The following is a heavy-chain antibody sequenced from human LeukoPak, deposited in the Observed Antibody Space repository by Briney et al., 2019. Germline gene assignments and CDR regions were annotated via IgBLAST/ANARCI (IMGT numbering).Heavy chain of an antibody. J-gene: IGHJ5*02. CDR2: IKHSGST. CDR3: ARRMTFGRKKGWFDP. D-gene: IGHD3-16*01. Sequence: SETLSLTCAVYGGSFSGYYWSWIRQPPGKGLEGIGEIKHSGSTNYNPSLKRRVTISVDTSKNQFSLTLSSVTAADTAVYYCARRMTFGRKKGWFDPWGQGTLVTVSS. V-gene: IGHV4-34*01. CDR1: GGSFSGYY.